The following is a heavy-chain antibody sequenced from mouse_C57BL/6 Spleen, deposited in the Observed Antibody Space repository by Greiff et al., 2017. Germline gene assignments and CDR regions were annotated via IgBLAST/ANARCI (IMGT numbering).Heavy chain of an antibody. V-gene: IGHV1-80*01. D-gene: IGHD1-1*01. CDR2: IYPGEGDT. J-gene: IGHJ4*01. CDR1: GYAFRSYW. Sequence: QVQLKQSGAELVKPGASVKISCKASGYAFRSYWMNWVKQRPGKGLEWIGQIYPGEGDTNYNGKFKGKATLTADKSTSTAYMQLSSLTSEDSAVYFCARTTTVRVDYWGQGTSVTVSS. CDR3: ARTTTVRVDY.